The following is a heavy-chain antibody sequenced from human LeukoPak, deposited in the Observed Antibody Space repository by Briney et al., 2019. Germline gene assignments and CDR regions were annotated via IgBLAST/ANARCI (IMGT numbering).Heavy chain of an antibody. V-gene: IGHV1-69*13. CDR1: GGTFSSYA. CDR2: IIPIFGTA. Sequence: SVKVSCKASGGTFSSYAISWVRQAPGQGLEWMGGIIPIFGTANYAQKFQGRVTITADESTSTAYMELSSLRSEDTAVYYCARDGNLTYCGGDCYDYWGQGTLVTASS. CDR3: ARDGNLTYCGGDCYDY. D-gene: IGHD2-21*01. J-gene: IGHJ4*02.